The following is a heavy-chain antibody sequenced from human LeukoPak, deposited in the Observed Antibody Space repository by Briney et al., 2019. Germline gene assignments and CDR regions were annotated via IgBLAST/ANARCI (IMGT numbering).Heavy chain of an antibody. Sequence: ASVKVSCKASGYTFTSYGISWVRQAPGQGLEWMGWISAYDGNTNYAQKLQGRVTMTTDTSTSTAYMELRSLRSDDTAVYYCARSTGYYYDSSGYYLDYWGQGTLVTVSS. CDR2: ISAYDGNT. J-gene: IGHJ4*02. CDR3: ARSTGYYYDSSGYYLDY. D-gene: IGHD3-22*01. CDR1: GYTFTSYG. V-gene: IGHV1-18*01.